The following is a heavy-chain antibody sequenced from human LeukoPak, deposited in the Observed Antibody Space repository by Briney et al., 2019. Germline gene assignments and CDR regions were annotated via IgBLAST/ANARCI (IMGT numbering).Heavy chain of an antibody. J-gene: IGHJ5*02. CDR3: ARAEDQGRYFDWLPGFAP. Sequence: SVKVSCKASGGTVSSYVVSWVRQAPGQGLEWMGGVLPIFGTAIYAQKWQGRVTITADESTSTAYMELRSLRSEDTAIYYCARAEDQGRYFDWLPGFAPWGQGTLVIVSS. CDR1: GGTVSSYV. V-gene: IGHV1-69*13. D-gene: IGHD3-9*01. CDR2: VLPIFGTA.